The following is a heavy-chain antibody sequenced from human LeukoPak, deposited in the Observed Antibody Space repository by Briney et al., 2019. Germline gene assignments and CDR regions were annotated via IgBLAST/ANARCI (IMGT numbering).Heavy chain of an antibody. CDR2: ISYDGSNK. CDR1: GFTFSSYA. J-gene: IGHJ4*02. D-gene: IGHD3-22*01. V-gene: IGHV3-30-3*01. Sequence: SGGSLRLSCAASGFTFSSYAMHWVRQAPGKGLEWVAVISYDGSNKYYADSVKGRFTISRDNSKNTLYLQMNSLRAEDTAVYYCARGDNYYDSSGYNPGGYWGQGTLVTVSS. CDR3: ARGDNYYDSSGYNPGGY.